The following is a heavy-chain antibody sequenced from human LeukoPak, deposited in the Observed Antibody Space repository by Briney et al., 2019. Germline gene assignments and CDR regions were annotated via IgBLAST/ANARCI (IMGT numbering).Heavy chain of an antibody. CDR1: GFTFSIYA. Sequence: GGSLRLSCSASGFTFSIYAMHWVRQAPGKGLEYVSAISTNGGNTYYADSVKGRFTISRDNSKNRLNLQMNSLRAEDTAVYYCAIPPLAVAGMGWSDSFDPWGQGTLVTVSS. D-gene: IGHD6-19*01. V-gene: IGHV3-64*04. CDR3: AIPPLAVAGMGWSDSFDP. J-gene: IGHJ5*02. CDR2: ISTNGGNT.